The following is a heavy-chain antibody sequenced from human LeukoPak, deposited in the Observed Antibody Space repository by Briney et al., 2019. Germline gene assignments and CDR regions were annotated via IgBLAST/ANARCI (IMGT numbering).Heavy chain of an antibody. CDR3: ARDGTMGATIDY. J-gene: IGHJ4*02. CDR1: GGSISSGSYY. CDR2: IYTSGST. D-gene: IGHD1-26*01. V-gene: IGHV4-61*02. Sequence: TLSLTCTVSGGSISSGSYYWSWIRQPAGKGLEWIGRIYTSGSTNYNPSLKSRVTISVDTSKNQFSLKLSSVTAADTAVYYCARDGTMGATIDYWGQGTLVTVSS.